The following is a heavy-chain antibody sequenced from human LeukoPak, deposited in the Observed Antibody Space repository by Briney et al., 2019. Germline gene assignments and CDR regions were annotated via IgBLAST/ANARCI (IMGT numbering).Heavy chain of an antibody. CDR1: GYTFTSYG. V-gene: IGHV1-18*01. Sequence: ASMKVSCKASGYTFTSYGISWVRRAPGQGLEWMGWISAYNGNTNYAQKLQGRVTMTTDTSTSTAYMELRSLRSDDTAVYYCARDGYYYDSSGYYYGWGQGTLVTVSS. CDR3: ARDGYYYDSSGYYYG. J-gene: IGHJ4*02. CDR2: ISAYNGNT. D-gene: IGHD3-22*01.